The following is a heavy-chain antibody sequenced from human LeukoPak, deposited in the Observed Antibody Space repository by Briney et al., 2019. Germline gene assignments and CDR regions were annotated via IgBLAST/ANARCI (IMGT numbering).Heavy chain of an antibody. Sequence: GASVKVSCKASGYTFTGHYMHWVRQAPGQGLEWMGWINPKNAGTNFAQRCQGRVTMTRDTSISTVYMELSRLRSADTALYYCARTLYIAAVPGGFDYWGQGTLVTVSS. V-gene: IGHV1-2*02. D-gene: IGHD6-13*01. J-gene: IGHJ4*02. CDR1: GYTFTGHY. CDR3: ARTLYIAAVPGGFDY. CDR2: INPKNAGT.